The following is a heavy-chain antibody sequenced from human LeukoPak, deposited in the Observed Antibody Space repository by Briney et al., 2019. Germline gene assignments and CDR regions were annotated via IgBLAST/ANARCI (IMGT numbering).Heavy chain of an antibody. CDR2: ISYDGSNK. Sequence: GGSLGLSCAASGFTFSSYGMHWVRQAPGKGLEWVAVISYDGSNKYYADSVKGRFTISRDNSKNTLYLQMNSLRAEDTAVYYCAKVGSSRGFVVVPARNPYYYGMDVWGQGTTVTVSS. CDR1: GFTFSSYG. CDR3: AKVGSSRGFVVVPARNPYYYGMDV. V-gene: IGHV3-30*18. D-gene: IGHD2-2*01. J-gene: IGHJ6*02.